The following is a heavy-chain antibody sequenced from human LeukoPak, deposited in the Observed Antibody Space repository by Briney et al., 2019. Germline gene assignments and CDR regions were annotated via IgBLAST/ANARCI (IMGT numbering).Heavy chain of an antibody. CDR3: ARDREWEPLVVYYGMDV. CDR1: GYTFTGYY. V-gene: IGHV1-2*02. Sequence: GASVKVSCKASGYTFTGYYMHWVRQAPGQGLEWMGWINPNSGGTNYAQKFQGRVTMTRDTSISTAHMELSRLRSDDTAVYYCARDREWEPLVVYYGMDVWGQGTTVTVSS. J-gene: IGHJ6*02. CDR2: INPNSGGT. D-gene: IGHD1-26*01.